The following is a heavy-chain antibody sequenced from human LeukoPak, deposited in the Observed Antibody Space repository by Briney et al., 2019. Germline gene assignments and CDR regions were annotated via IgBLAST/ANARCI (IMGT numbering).Heavy chain of an antibody. V-gene: IGHV4-39*07. J-gene: IGHJ6*03. CDR2: IYYSGST. Sequence: PSETLSLTCAVSGHSISSSSYYWGWVRQPPGKGLEWIGSIYYSGSTYYNPCLKSRFTISVDTSKNQFSLKLSSVTAADTAVYYCASVPAARARRGYYYYYYMDVWGKGTTVTVSS. CDR3: ASVPAARARRGYYYYYYMDV. D-gene: IGHD2-2*01. CDR1: GHSISSSSYY.